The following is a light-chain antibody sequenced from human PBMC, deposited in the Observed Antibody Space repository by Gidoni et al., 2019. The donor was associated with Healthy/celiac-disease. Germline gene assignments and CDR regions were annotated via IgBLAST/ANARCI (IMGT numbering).Light chain of an antibody. J-gene: IGLJ1*01. CDR2: DVS. CDR1: SSDVVGYNY. CDR3: SSYTSSSTLYV. V-gene: IGLV2-14*03. Sequence: QSALTQPASVSGSPGHSIPISCTGNSSDVVGYNYVSWYQQHPGKAPKLMIYDVSNRPSGVSNRFSGSKSGNTASLTISGLQAEDEADYYCSSYTSSSTLYVFGTGTKVTVL.